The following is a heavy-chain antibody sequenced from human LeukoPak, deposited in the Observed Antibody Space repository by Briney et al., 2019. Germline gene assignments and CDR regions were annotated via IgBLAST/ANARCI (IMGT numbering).Heavy chain of an antibody. CDR1: GFTFSSYS. CDR2: ISYDGSNK. D-gene: IGHD6-19*01. J-gene: IGHJ4*02. Sequence: GGSLRLSCAASGFTFSSYSMNWVRQAPGKGLEWVAVISYDGSNKYYADSVKGRFTISRDNSKNTLYLQMNSLRAEDTAVYYCAKDLRIFGYGSGWYVDYWGQGTLVTVSS. V-gene: IGHV3-30*18. CDR3: AKDLRIFGYGSGWYVDY.